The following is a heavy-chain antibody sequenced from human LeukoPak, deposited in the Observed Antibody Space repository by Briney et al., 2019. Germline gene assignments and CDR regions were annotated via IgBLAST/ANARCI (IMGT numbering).Heavy chain of an antibody. CDR3: ARAYNWNDCFDY. CDR1: GYTFTSYY. V-gene: IGHV1-46*01. D-gene: IGHD1-20*01. CDR2: INPSGGST. J-gene: IGHJ4*02. Sequence: ASVKVSCKASGYTFTSYYMHWVRQAPGQGLEWMGIINPSGGSTSYAQKFQGRVTVTRDTSTSTVYMELSSLRSEDTAVYYCARAYNWNDCFDYWGQGTLVTVSS.